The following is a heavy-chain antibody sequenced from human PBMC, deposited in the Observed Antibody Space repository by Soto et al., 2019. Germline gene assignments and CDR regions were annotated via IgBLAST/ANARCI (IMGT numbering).Heavy chain of an antibody. CDR1: GFTVSSNY. Sequence: GGSLRLSCAASGFTVSSNYMSWVRQAPGKGLEWVSVIYSGGSTYYADSVKGRFTISRDNSKNTLYLQMNSLRAEDMAVYYCARGGYSSGWYPVRDYYYGMDVWGQGTTVTVSS. J-gene: IGHJ6*02. CDR3: ARGGYSSGWYPVRDYYYGMDV. CDR2: IYSGGST. D-gene: IGHD6-19*01. V-gene: IGHV3-53*01.